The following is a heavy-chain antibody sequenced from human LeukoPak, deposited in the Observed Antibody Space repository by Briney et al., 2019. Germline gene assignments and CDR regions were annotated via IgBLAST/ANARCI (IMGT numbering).Heavy chain of an antibody. CDR2: IKKDGSQK. Sequence: GGSLRLSCAASGFIFNKYWMTWVRQAPGKGLEWVANIKKDGSQKSYVDSVEGRFTISRDNAQNSLYLQMNSLRAEDTALYYCAKTSGGYSSSWFDYWGQGTLVTVSS. CDR1: GFIFNKYW. J-gene: IGHJ4*02. CDR3: AKTSGGYSSSWFDY. V-gene: IGHV3-7*03. D-gene: IGHD6-13*01.